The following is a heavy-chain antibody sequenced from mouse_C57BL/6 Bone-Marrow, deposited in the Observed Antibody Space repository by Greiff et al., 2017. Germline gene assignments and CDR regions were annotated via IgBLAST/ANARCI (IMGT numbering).Heavy chain of an antibody. D-gene: IGHD6-1*01. V-gene: IGHV5-4*01. CDR2: ISDGGSYT. J-gene: IGHJ2*01. CDR3: ARENSLRSFDY. CDR1: GFTFSSYA. Sequence: EVQLVESGGGLVKPGGSLKLSCAASGFTFSSYAMSWVRQTPEKRLEWVATISDGGSYTYYPDNVKGRFTISRDNAKNNLYLQVSHLKSEDTAMYYYARENSLRSFDYWGQGTTLTVSS.